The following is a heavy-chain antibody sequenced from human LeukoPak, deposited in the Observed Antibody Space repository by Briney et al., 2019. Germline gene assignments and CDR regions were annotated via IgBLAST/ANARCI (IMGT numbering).Heavy chain of an antibody. CDR1: GFTFSSYA. D-gene: IGHD1-26*01. Sequence: PGGSLRLSCAASGFTFSSYAMSWVRQAPGKGLEWVSAISGSGGSTYYADSVKGRFTISRDNSKNTLYLQMNSLRAEDTAVYYCAKDRSGRVGATLFDYWGQGTLVTVSS. CDR3: AKDRSGRVGATLFDY. J-gene: IGHJ4*02. V-gene: IGHV3-23*01. CDR2: ISGSGGST.